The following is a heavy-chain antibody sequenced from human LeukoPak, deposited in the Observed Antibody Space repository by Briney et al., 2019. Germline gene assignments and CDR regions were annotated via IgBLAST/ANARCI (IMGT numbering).Heavy chain of an antibody. CDR2: IYNSGST. D-gene: IGHD6-13*01. CDR3: ARVASAAGSFDY. Sequence: SETLSLTCTVSGGSISSSSYYWGWIRQPPGKGLEWIGSIYNSGSTHYNPSLKSRVTISVDTSKNQFSLKLSSVTAADTAVYYCARVASAAGSFDYWGQGTLVTVSS. CDR1: GGSISSSSYY. V-gene: IGHV4-39*07. J-gene: IGHJ4*02.